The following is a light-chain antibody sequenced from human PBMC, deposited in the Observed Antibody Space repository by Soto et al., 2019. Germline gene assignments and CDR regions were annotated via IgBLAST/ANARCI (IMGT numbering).Light chain of an antibody. J-gene: IGKJ2*01. CDR2: GAS. Sequence: EIVLTQSPGPLSLSPGERATLSCRASQSVSSSYLAWYQQKPGQAPRLLVYGASSRATGIPDRFSGSGSGTDFTLIISRLEPEDFAVYYCQHYGSSSYTFGQGTKLEIK. CDR3: QHYGSSSYT. V-gene: IGKV3-20*01. CDR1: QSVSSSY.